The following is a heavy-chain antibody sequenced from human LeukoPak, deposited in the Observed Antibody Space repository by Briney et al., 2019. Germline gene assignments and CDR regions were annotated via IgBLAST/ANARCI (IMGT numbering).Heavy chain of an antibody. Sequence: SETLSLTCTVSGGSISSYYWSWIRQPPGKGLEWIGYIYYSGSTNYNPSLKSRVTISVDTSKNQFSLKLSSVTAADTAVYYCARGPIWFGELWPLDYWGQGTLVTVSS. CDR2: IYYSGST. J-gene: IGHJ4*02. CDR1: GGSISSYY. CDR3: ARGPIWFGELWPLDY. V-gene: IGHV4-59*01. D-gene: IGHD3-10*01.